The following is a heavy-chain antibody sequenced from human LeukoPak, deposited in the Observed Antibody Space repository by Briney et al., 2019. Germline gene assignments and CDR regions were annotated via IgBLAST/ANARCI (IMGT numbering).Heavy chain of an antibody. Sequence: GGSLRLSCAASGFTFSSYSMNWVRQAPGNGLEWVSSISSSSSYIYYADSVKGRFTISRDNAKNSLYLQMNSLRAEDTAVYYCATLMWELPGYWGQGTLVTVSS. V-gene: IGHV3-21*01. J-gene: IGHJ4*02. CDR1: GFTFSSYS. CDR3: ATLMWELPGY. D-gene: IGHD1-26*01. CDR2: ISSSSSYI.